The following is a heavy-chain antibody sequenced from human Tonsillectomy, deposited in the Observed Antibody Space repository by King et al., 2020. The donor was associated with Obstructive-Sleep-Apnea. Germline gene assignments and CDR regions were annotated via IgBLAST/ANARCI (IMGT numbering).Heavy chain of an antibody. D-gene: IGHD3-22*01. J-gene: IGHJ5*02. CDR2: AYYSGST. Sequence: QLQESGPGLMRPSETLSLTCSVSGDSVTSNRYFWGWIRQPPGRGLEWIASAYYSGSTYYNPSLKSRVTMSVDASKNQFSLKLSSVTGADTAVYYCARDLDQYDASGYSWGQGVLVTVSS. CDR3: ARDLDQYDASGYS. CDR1: GDSVTSNRYF. V-gene: IGHV4-39*07.